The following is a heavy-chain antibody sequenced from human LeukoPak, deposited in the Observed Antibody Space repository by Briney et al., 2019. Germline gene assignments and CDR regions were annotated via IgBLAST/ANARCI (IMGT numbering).Heavy chain of an antibody. CDR3: ARHGPVRAFTGYYYYGMDV. CDR1: GGSISSRSYY. CDR2: IYYSGST. J-gene: IGHJ6*02. D-gene: IGHD3-10*01. Sequence: PSETLSLTCTVSGGSISSRSYYWGWIRQPPGKGLEWIGSIYYSGSTYYNPSLKSRVTISVDTSKNQFSLKLSSVTAADTAVYYCARHGPVRAFTGYYYYGMDVWGQGTTVTVSS. V-gene: IGHV4-39*01.